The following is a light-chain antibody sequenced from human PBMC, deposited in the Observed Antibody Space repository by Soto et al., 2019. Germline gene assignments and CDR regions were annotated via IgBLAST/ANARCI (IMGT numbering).Light chain of an antibody. J-gene: IGLJ2*01. CDR3: SSYTSSNTLV. CDR1: SSDVGGYNY. Sequence: QSALTQPASVSESPGQSITISCTGTSSDVGGYNYVSWYQHHPGKAPKLVIYDVSNRPLGVSTRFSGSKSGDTAYLTISGLQAEDEADYYCSSYTSSNTLVFGGGTKLTVL. CDR2: DVS. V-gene: IGLV2-14*03.